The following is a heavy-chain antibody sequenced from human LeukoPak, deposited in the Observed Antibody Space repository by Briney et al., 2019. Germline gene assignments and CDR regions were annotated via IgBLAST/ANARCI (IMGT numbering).Heavy chain of an antibody. D-gene: IGHD6-13*01. V-gene: IGHV3-30*04. CDR3: AKSYSSTCFDY. CDR1: GFTFSSYA. CDR2: ISYDGSNK. Sequence: GGSLRLSCAASGFTFSSYAMHWVRQAPGKGLEWVAVISYDGSNKYYADSVKGRFTISRDNSKNTLYLQMNSLRAEDTAVYYCAKSYSSTCFDYWGQGTLVTVSS. J-gene: IGHJ4*02.